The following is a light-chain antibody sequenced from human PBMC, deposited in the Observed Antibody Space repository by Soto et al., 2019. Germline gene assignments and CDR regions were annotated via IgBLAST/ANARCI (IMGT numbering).Light chain of an antibody. V-gene: IGKV4-1*01. Sequence: DIVMTQSPDSLAVSLGERATINCKSSQSVLYSSNNKNFLAWYQQKPGQPPKLLIYWASTRESGVPDRFSGSGSGTDFTLTISSLQAEDVAVYYCQQYSNVPFTFGPGTKVDIK. CDR2: WAS. CDR1: QSVLYSSNNKNF. J-gene: IGKJ3*01. CDR3: QQYSNVPFT.